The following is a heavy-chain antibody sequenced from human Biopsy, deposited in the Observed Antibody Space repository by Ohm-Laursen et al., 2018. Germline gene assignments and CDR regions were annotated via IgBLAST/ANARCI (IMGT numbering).Heavy chain of an antibody. D-gene: IGHD6-6*01. Sequence: SLRLSCAAPGFTFSTYVMTWVRQAPGKGLEWISYISETSSHIYDADSVKGQFTVARDNAKNSLYLQLNSLRAEDTAVYYCARDSRRTAREGGMDVWGQGTTVTVSS. CDR1: GFTFSTYV. CDR3: ARDSRRTAREGGMDV. V-gene: IGHV3-21*01. J-gene: IGHJ6*02. CDR2: ISETSSHI.